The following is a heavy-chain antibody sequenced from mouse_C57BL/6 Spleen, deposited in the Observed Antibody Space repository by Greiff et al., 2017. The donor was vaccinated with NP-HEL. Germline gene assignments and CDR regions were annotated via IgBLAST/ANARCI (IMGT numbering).Heavy chain of an antibody. CDR1: GFTFSDYY. J-gene: IGHJ3*01. V-gene: IGHV5-16*01. CDR3: ARDQITTGFAY. D-gene: IGHD1-1*01. Sequence: EVHLVESEGGLVQPGSSMKLSCTASGFTFSDYYMAWVRQVPEKGLEWVANINYDGSSTYYLDSLKSRFIISRDNAKNILYLQMSSLKSEDTATYYCARDQITTGFAYWGQGTLVTVSA. CDR2: INYDGSST.